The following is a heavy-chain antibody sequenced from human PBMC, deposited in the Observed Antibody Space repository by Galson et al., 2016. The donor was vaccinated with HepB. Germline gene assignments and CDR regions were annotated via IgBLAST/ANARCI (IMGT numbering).Heavy chain of an antibody. V-gene: IGHV3-23*01. Sequence: SLRLSCAASGFTFSSYALNWVRQAPGKGLEWVTSISGSGGTIYYGDSVKGRFTISRDNSKNRLFLQMNSLRAEDTAVYFCAKEGSWRLERRYHGMDVWGQGTTVTVSS. D-gene: IGHD1-1*01. CDR2: ISGSGGTI. CDR1: GFTFSSYA. J-gene: IGHJ6*02. CDR3: AKEGSWRLERRYHGMDV.